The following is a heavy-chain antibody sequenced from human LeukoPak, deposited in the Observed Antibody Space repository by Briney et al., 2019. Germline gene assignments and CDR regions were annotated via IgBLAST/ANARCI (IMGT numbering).Heavy chain of an antibody. J-gene: IGHJ3*02. CDR2: IYYSGST. V-gene: IGHV4-59*01. CDR3: ARTSAAGALGTFDI. Sequence: AETLSLTCTVSGGSISSYYWSWIRQPPGKGLEWIGYIYYSGSTNHNPSLKSRVTISVDTSKNQFSLKLSSVTAADTAVYYCARTSAAGALGTFDIWGQGTMVTVSS. D-gene: IGHD6-13*01. CDR1: GGSISSYY.